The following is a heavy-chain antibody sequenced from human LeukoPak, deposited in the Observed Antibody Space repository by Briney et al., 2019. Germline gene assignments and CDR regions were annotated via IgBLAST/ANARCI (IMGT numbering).Heavy chain of an antibody. V-gene: IGHV3-23*01. CDR1: GFTFSSYA. D-gene: IGHD3-22*01. Sequence: GGSLRLSCAASGFTFSSYAMSWVRQAPGKGLEWVSAISGSGGSTYYADSVKGRFTISRDNSKNTLYLQINSLRAEDTAVYYCAKADYDSSGYYYAYWGQGTLVTVSS. J-gene: IGHJ4*02. CDR2: ISGSGGST. CDR3: AKADYDSSGYYYAY.